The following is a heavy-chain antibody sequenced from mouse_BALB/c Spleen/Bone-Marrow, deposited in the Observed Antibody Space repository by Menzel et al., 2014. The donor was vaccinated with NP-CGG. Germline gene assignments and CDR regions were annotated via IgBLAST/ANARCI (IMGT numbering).Heavy chain of an antibody. CDR1: GYTFTDHA. J-gene: IGHJ4*01. CDR2: ISGYYGDA. Sequence: VKLQESGAKLVRPGVSVKISCKGSGYTFTDHAIHWVKRSHAKSLEWIGVISGYYGDAIYNQKFKGKATMTVDKSSSTANMELARLTSEDSAIYYCARSGKVRNAMDYWGQGTSVTVSS. D-gene: IGHD2-14*01. V-gene: IGHV1S137*01. CDR3: ARSGKVRNAMDY.